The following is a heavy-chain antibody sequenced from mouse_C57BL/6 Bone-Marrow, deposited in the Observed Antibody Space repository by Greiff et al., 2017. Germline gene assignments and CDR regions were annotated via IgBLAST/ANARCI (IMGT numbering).Heavy chain of an antibody. J-gene: IGHJ4*01. CDR1: GYTFTSYW. V-gene: IGHV1-55*01. Sequence: QVQLQQSGAELVKPGASVTMSCKASGYTFTSYWITWVKQRPGQGLVWIGDIHPGSGSTNYNATLKSKATLTVDTSSSTAYLQLSCLTTEDSAVYYCARWGDYDGAMDYWGQGTSVTVSS. CDR2: IHPGSGST. CDR3: ARWGDYDGAMDY. D-gene: IGHD2-4*01.